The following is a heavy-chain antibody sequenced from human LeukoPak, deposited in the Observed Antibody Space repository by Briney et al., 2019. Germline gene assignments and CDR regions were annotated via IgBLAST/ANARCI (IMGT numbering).Heavy chain of an antibody. CDR2: IYYSGSA. Sequence: SETLSLTCTVSGGSIDSSSYYWGWIRQPPGKGLEWIGSIYYSGSAYYNPSLESRVTISVDTSKNQFSLKLSSVTAADTAVYFCARVYYGRTYDYWYFDLWGRGTLVTVSS. CDR3: ARVYYGRTYDYWYFDL. J-gene: IGHJ2*01. CDR1: GGSIDSSSYY. V-gene: IGHV4-39*07. D-gene: IGHD3-10*01.